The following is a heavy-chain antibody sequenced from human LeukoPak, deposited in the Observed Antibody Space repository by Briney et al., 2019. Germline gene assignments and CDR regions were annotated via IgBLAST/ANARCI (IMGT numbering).Heavy chain of an antibody. CDR2: IRYDGSNK. V-gene: IGHV3-30*02. Sequence: GGSLRLSCAASGCTFSSYGMHWVRQAPGKGLEWVAFIRYDGSNKYYPDSVKGRFTISRDNSKNTLYLQMNSLRAEDTAVYYCAKDGKGYSSGWYVEYGFDYWGQGTLVTVSS. D-gene: IGHD6-19*01. CDR1: GCTFSSYG. J-gene: IGHJ4*02. CDR3: AKDGKGYSSGWYVEYGFDY.